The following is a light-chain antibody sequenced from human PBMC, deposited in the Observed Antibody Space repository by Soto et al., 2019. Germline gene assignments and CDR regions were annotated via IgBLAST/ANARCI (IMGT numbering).Light chain of an antibody. J-gene: IGKJ5*01. CDR3: QYYGRTRNT. V-gene: IGKV3-20*01. CDR2: SAS. Sequence: EIVLTQSPDTLCLSPGERATLSCRASESVTSSHIAWYQQKPGQAPRLLIYSASSRATGLPDRYSGSGSGTDFTLTISTLEPEDFAVYYCQYYGRTRNTFLQGTRLEIK. CDR1: ESVTSSH.